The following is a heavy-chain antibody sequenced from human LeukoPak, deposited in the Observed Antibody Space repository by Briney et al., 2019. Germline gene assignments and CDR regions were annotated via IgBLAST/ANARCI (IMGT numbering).Heavy chain of an antibody. CDR3: ARAFPFWSGYSAFDI. V-gene: IGHV3-48*01. Sequence: PGGSLRLSCVASGFTFSSYPMNWVRQAPGKGREWVSYISASSSTIYYADSVRGRFTISRDNAKNSLYLQMNSLRAEDTAVYYCARAFPFWSGYSAFDIWGQGAMVTVSS. CDR2: ISASSSTI. D-gene: IGHD3-3*01. J-gene: IGHJ3*02. CDR1: GFTFSSYP.